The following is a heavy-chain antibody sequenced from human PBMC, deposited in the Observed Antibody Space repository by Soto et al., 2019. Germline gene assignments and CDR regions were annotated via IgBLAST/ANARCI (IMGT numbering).Heavy chain of an antibody. Sequence: SETLSLTCTVSGDSISSGNKYWSWIRQPPGKGLEWIGYIFSSGTTYYNPSLKSRLTMSLDASQNQFSLKLNSLTDADTAVYFCARVTYPLDYYYAMDVWGQGTTVTVSS. CDR3: ARVTYPLDYYYAMDV. V-gene: IGHV4-30-4*01. J-gene: IGHJ6*02. D-gene: IGHD2-2*01. CDR2: IFSSGTT. CDR1: GDSISSGNKY.